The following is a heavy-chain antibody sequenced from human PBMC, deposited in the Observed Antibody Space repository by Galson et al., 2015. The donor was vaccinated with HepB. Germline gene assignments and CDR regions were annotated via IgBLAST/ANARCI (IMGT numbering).Heavy chain of an antibody. J-gene: IGHJ4*02. CDR2: ISGSGSST. D-gene: IGHD3-16*01. CDR1: GFNFINYA. CDR3: VKVWGDCFDY. V-gene: IGHV3-23*01. Sequence: SLRLSCAASGFNFINYAMSWVRQAPGKGLEWVSVISGSGSSTYYVDSVKGRFNLSRDNSNNTLYLQMNNLRAEDTAIYYCVKVWGDCFDYWGQGTLVTVSS.